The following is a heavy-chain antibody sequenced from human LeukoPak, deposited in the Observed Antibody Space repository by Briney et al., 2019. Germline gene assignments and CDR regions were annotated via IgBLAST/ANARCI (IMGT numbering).Heavy chain of an antibody. CDR2: TSAYNGNT. CDR1: GYSFSTYG. V-gene: IGHV1-18*01. Sequence: GASVKVSCKTSGYSFSTYGISWVRQAPGQGLEWMGWTSAYNGNTNYAQKFQGRVTMTTDTSTSTAHLEMRSLRPDDTAVYYCARETIEAFDVWGQGTMVTVSS. CDR3: ARETIEAFDV. J-gene: IGHJ3*01. D-gene: IGHD4/OR15-4a*01.